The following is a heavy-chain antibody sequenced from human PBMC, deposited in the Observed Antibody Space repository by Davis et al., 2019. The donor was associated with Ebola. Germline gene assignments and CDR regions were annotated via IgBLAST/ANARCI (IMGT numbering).Heavy chain of an antibody. J-gene: IGHJ4*02. D-gene: IGHD3-22*01. CDR2: LYIGGST. CDR1: GFSVSDNY. V-gene: IGHV3-53*01. Sequence: PGGSLRLSCTASGFSVSDNYMTWVRQAPGKGLEWVSVLYIGGSTYYADSVKGRFTISRDNSKNTVYLQMNSLRVDDTAVYYCARGTPHYRDTSGYYRTIEYWGQGNLVTVFS. CDR3: ARGTPHYRDTSGYYRTIEY.